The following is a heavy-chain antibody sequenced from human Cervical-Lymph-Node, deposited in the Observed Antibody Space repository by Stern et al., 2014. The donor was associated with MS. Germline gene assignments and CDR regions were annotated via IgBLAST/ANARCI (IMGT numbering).Heavy chain of an antibody. J-gene: IGHJ5*02. Sequence: QMQLVQSGSELKKPGASVTVSCKASGYTFTKYLIHWVRQAPGKGLEWMGWLNSNTGAPLYARYFAGRFVLSLDTSVTTAYLQISRLKTEDTAVYYCARDMSDFWSDYGHNWFDPWGQGTLVTVSS. CDR1: GYTFTKYL. V-gene: IGHV7-4-1*02. CDR2: LNSNTGAP. CDR3: ARDMSDFWSDYGHNWFDP. D-gene: IGHD3-3*01.